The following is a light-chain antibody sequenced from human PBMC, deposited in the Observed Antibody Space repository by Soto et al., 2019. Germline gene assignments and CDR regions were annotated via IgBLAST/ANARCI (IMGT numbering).Light chain of an antibody. CDR2: GAS. CDR1: QSVSSN. J-gene: IGKJ1*01. CDR3: QQYDNWPRT. Sequence: IVMTQSPATLSVSPGERATLSCRASQSVSSNLAWYQQKPGQAPRVLIYGASTRAPGIPARFSGSGSGTEFTLTISSLQSEDFAVYYCQQYDNWPRTFGQGTKVEIK. V-gene: IGKV3-15*01.